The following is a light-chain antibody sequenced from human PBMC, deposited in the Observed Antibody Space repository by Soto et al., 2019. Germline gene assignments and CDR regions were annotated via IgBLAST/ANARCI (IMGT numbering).Light chain of an antibody. CDR3: FSCTSSSTI. Sequence: QSALTQPASVSVSPGQSITISCTGTSSDIGSYNYVSWYQQHPGRAPQLIIYDVSYRPSGVSTRFSGSKSGNTASLTISGLQAEDEADYYCFSCTSSSTIFGGGTKLTVL. CDR2: DVS. CDR1: SSDIGSYNY. J-gene: IGLJ2*01. V-gene: IGLV2-14*01.